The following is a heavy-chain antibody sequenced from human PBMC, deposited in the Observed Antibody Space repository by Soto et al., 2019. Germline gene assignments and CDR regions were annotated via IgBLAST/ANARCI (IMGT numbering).Heavy chain of an antibody. CDR3: ARDGDYYDSSGPLVH. CDR1: GFTFSSYA. CDR2: ISYDGSNK. V-gene: IGHV3-30-3*01. Sequence: GGSLRLSCAASGFTFSSYAMHWVRQAPGKGLEWVAVISYDGSNKYYADSVKGRFTISRDNSKNTLYLQMNSLRAEDTAVYYCARDGDYYDSSGPLVHWGQGT. J-gene: IGHJ4*02. D-gene: IGHD3-22*01.